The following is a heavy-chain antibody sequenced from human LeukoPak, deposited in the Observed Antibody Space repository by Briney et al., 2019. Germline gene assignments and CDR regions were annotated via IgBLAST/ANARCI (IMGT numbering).Heavy chain of an antibody. J-gene: IGHJ4*02. Sequence: PGGSLRLSCAASGFTFSSYGMHWVRQAPGKGLEWVAVIWYDGSNKYYADSVKGRFTISRDNSKNTLYLQMNSLRAEDTAVYYCARMVGSGSYPDYWGQGTLVTVSS. CDR1: GFTFSSYG. CDR2: IWYDGSNK. V-gene: IGHV3-33*01. D-gene: IGHD3-10*01. CDR3: ARMVGSGSYPDY.